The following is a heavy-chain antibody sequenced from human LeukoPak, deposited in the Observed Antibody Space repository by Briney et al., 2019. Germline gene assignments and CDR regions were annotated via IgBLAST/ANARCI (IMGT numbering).Heavy chain of an antibody. J-gene: IGHJ6*03. V-gene: IGHV4-4*07. CDR2: IYTSEST. CDR3: ARDNTGTRYYYYMDV. D-gene: IGHD1-7*01. CDR1: GDPISRYH. Sequence: SETLSLTCTVSGDPISRYHGSWMPQPTGKGLEWIGRIYTSESTNYNPSLKSRVTISVDKSKNQFSLKLSSVTAADTAVYYCARDNTGTRYYYYMDVWGKGTTVTVSS.